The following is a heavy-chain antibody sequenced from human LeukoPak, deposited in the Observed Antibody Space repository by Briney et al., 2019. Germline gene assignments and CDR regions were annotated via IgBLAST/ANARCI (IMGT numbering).Heavy chain of an antibody. J-gene: IGHJ6*03. V-gene: IGHV3-23*01. CDR1: GFTFSSYS. Sequence: GGSLRLSCSASGFTFSSYSMTWVRQAPGKGLEGVSGISYGGDFKYYADSVKGRFTISRDDSKNTLYLQMNSLRAEDTAVYYCAKDSSTWYYMDVWGKGTTVTVS. D-gene: IGHD6-13*01. CDR2: ISYGGDFK. CDR3: AKDSSTWYYMDV.